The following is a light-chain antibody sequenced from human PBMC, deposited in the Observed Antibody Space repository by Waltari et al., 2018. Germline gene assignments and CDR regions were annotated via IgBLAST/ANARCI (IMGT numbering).Light chain of an antibody. CDR3: FLYSGSQLV. Sequence: QSALTQPASVSGSQGQSITNACTGTSSDVARFNLVSWYQQFPGTAHKVIISDVSQRPSGVHDRFYGSKFRYSATLTISGIQAEYEAVFHFFLYSGSQLVFVGGIRLTV. CDR1: SSDVARFNL. J-gene: IGLJ3*02. CDR2: DVS. V-gene: IGLV2-23*02.